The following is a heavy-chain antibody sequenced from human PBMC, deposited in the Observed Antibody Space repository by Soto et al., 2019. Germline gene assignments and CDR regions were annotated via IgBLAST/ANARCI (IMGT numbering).Heavy chain of an antibody. V-gene: IGHV4-34*01. CDR2: INHSGST. Sequence: SETLSLTCAVYGGSFSGYYWSWIRQPPGKGLEWIGEINHSGSTNYNPSLKSRVTISVDTSKNQFSLKLSSVTAADTAVYYCARGRRVVDTAMVTYYYYGMDVWGQGATVTVSS. CDR1: GGSFSGYY. D-gene: IGHD5-18*01. CDR3: ARGRRVVDTAMVTYYYYGMDV. J-gene: IGHJ6*02.